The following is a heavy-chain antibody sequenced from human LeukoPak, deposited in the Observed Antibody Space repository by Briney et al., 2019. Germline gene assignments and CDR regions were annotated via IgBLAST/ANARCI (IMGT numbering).Heavy chain of an antibody. CDR2: IYYSGST. CDR3: ARHEGPDGYHPNYDY. D-gene: IGHD5-24*01. Sequence: SETLSLTCTVSGGSISSYYWSWIRQPPGKGLEWIGYIYYSGSTNYNPSLKSRVTISVDTSKNQFSLKLSSVTAADTAVYYCARHEGPDGYHPNYDYWGQGTLVTVSS. CDR1: GGSISSYY. J-gene: IGHJ4*02. V-gene: IGHV4-59*08.